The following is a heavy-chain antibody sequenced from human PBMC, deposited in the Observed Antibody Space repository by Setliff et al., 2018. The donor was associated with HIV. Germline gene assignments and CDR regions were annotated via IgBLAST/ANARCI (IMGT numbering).Heavy chain of an antibody. J-gene: IGHJ4*02. CDR1: GDSMGTYY. Sequence: PSETLSLTCSLSGDSMGTYYWSWIRQTAGKGLEWIGRVHNSGNTNYNPSFMSRVSMSVDTSKSQFSLKLRSVTAADTAVYFCARGYSSAFFHEFFDYWGQGTLVTVSA. D-gene: IGHD6-25*01. V-gene: IGHV4-4*07. CDR2: VHNSGNT. CDR3: ARGYSSAFFHEFFDY.